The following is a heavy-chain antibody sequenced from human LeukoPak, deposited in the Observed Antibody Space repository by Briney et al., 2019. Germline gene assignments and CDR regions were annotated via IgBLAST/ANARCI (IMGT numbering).Heavy chain of an antibody. CDR2: INHSGST. Sequence: SSETLSLTCAVYGGSFSGYYWSWIRQPPGKGLEWIGEINHSGSTNYNPSLKSRVTISVDTSKNQFSLKLSSVTAADTAVYYCARAVLAVAGGRWFDPWGQGTLVTVSS. CDR3: ARAVLAVAGGRWFDP. D-gene: IGHD6-19*01. V-gene: IGHV4-34*01. CDR1: GGSFSGYY. J-gene: IGHJ5*02.